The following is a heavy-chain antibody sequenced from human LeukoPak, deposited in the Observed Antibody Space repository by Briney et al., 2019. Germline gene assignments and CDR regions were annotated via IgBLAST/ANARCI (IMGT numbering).Heavy chain of an antibody. CDR3: ARDGCSSTSCYHLGYNWFDP. D-gene: IGHD2-2*01. CDR1: GGSISSGSYY. J-gene: IGHJ5*02. V-gene: IGHV4-61*02. Sequence: PSETLSLTCTVSGGSISSGSYYWSWIRQPAGKGLEWIGRIYTSGSTNYNPSLKSRVTISVDTSKNQFSLKLSPVTAADTAVYYCARDGCSSTSCYHLGYNWFDPWGQGTLVTVSS. CDR2: IYTSGST.